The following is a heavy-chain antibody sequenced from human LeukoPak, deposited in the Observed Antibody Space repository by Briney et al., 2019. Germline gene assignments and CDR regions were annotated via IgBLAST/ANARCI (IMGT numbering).Heavy chain of an antibody. Sequence: GSLRLSCAASGFTFSSYAMSWVRQAPGKGLEWVSVISGSGGSTYYPDSVKGRFTISRDNSKNTVYLQMNSLRAEDTAIYYCAKDGGIAARLVDYWGQGTLVTVSS. D-gene: IGHD6-6*01. V-gene: IGHV3-23*01. CDR1: GFTFSSYA. CDR2: ISGSGGST. CDR3: AKDGGIAARLVDY. J-gene: IGHJ4*02.